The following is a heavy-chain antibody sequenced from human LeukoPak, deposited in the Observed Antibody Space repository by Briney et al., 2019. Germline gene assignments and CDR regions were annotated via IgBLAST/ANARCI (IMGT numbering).Heavy chain of an antibody. V-gene: IGHV5-51*01. CDR2: IYPGDSDI. CDR1: GYRFTDHR. D-gene: IGHD5-18*01. CDR3: VRLRKGVDKAMVHDGIDI. Sequence: RHGESLKISFKGSGYRFTDHRIGWVRQMPGKGLEWMGIIYPGDSDIRYSPSFQGQVTISADKSIRTAYLQWSSLKPSDTAMYYCVRLRKGVDKAMVHDGIDIWGEGKKVTVSS. J-gene: IGHJ3*02.